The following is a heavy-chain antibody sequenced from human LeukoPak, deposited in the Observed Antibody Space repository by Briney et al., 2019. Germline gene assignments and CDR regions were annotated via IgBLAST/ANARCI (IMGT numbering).Heavy chain of an antibody. CDR1: GFTFSSYG. V-gene: IGHV3-30*18. CDR3: AKAIAPIVVVTAVDY. J-gene: IGHJ4*02. D-gene: IGHD2-21*02. CDR2: ISYDGSNK. Sequence: GGSLRLSCAASGFTFSSYGMHWVRQAPGKGLEWVAVISYDGSNKYYADSVKGRFTISRDNSKNTLCLQMNSLRAEDTAVYYCAKAIAPIVVVTAVDYWGQGTLVTVSS.